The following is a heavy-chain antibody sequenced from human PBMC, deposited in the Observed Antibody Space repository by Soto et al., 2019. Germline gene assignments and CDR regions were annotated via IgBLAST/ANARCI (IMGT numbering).Heavy chain of an antibody. Sequence: QVQLQESGPGLVKPSQTLTLTCSVSGGSIDTGGFYWRWARQLPGKCLQWIGYIYYTGAAYYNPSLKSSVVFSLDTSANHFSLSLTSLNPADTAVYYCASGTFNDISFDSWGQGRLVTVSS. V-gene: IGHV4-31*03. CDR1: GGSIDTGGFY. CDR2: IYYTGAA. D-gene: IGHD2-21*01. CDR3: ASGTFNDISFDS. J-gene: IGHJ4*02.